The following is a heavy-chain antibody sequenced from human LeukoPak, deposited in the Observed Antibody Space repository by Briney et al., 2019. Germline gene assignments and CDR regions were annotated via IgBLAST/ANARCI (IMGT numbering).Heavy chain of an antibody. CDR2: ISGSGGTT. V-gene: IGHV3-23*01. D-gene: IGHD3-22*01. CDR1: GFTFSSYA. J-gene: IGHJ4*02. Sequence: GGSLRLSCAASGFTFSSYAMSWVRQAPGKGLEWVSSISGSGGTTYYADSVKGRFTISRDNSKNTLYLQMNSLRAEDTAVYYCAKIRDSSGFDYWGQGTLVTVSS. CDR3: AKIRDSSGFDY.